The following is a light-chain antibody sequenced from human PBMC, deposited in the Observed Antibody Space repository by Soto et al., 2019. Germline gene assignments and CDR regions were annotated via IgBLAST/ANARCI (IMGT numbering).Light chain of an antibody. CDR3: QQLNSYPYT. V-gene: IGKV1-39*01. CDR1: QTISNY. J-gene: IGKJ2*01. CDR2: SAA. Sequence: DIQMTQSPSSLSASVGDRVTITCRASQTISNYLNWYQQKPGKAPKLLIYSAAGLQSGVPSRFSGSGSGTDFTLTISSLQPEDFATYCCQQLNSYPYTFGQGTKLEIK.